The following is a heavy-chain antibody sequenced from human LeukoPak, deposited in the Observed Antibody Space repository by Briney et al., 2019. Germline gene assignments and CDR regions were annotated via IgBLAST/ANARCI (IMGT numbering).Heavy chain of an antibody. J-gene: IGHJ5*02. CDR2: IRYDGSNK. D-gene: IGHD4-17*01. CDR3: AKERMTTVTTYWFDP. CDR1: GFTFSSYG. Sequence: GSLRLSCAASGFTFSSYGMHWVRQAPGKGLEWVAFIRYDGSNKYYADSVKGRFTISRDNSKNTLYLQMNSLRAEDTAVYYCAKERMTTVTTYWFDPWGQGTLVTVSS. V-gene: IGHV3-30*02.